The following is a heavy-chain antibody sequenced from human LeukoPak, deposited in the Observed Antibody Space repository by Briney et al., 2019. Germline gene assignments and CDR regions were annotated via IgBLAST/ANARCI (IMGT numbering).Heavy chain of an antibody. J-gene: IGHJ3*02. CDR3: ARVSTRKGTSCCGIDAFDI. CDR2: ISYDGSNK. D-gene: IGHD2-2*01. Sequence: PGGSLRLSCAASGFTFSSYAMHWVRQAPGKGLEWVAVISYDGSNKYYADSVKGRFTISRDNSKNTLYLQMNSLRAEDTAVYYCARVSTRKGTSCCGIDAFDIWGQGTMVTVSS. CDR1: GFTFSSYA. V-gene: IGHV3-30-3*01.